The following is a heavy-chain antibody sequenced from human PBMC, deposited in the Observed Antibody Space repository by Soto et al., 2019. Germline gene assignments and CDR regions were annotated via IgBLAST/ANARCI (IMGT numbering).Heavy chain of an antibody. V-gene: IGHV4-59*01. CDR2: IYYSGST. CDR3: ARGEWPATIKPYFAY. D-gene: IGHD5-12*01. Sequence: SETLSLTCTVSGGSMSSYYWSWIRQSPGKGLEWIGYIYYSGSTNYNPSLKSRVAISLDTSKNQFSLMLSSVTAADTAVYYCARGEWPATIKPYFAYCGQRTLVAVSS. J-gene: IGHJ4*02. CDR1: GGSMSSYY.